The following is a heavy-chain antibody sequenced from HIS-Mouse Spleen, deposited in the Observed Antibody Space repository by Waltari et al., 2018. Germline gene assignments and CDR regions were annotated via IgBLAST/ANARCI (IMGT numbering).Heavy chain of an antibody. CDR2: IYYSGST. D-gene: IGHD6-13*01. CDR3: AREIPYSSSWYDWYFDL. V-gene: IGHV4-39*07. Sequence: QLQLQESGPGLVKPSETLSLTCTVSGGSISSSSYYWGWIRQPPGKGLEWIGSIYYSGSTYYHPSLKSRVTISVDTSKNQFSLKLSSVTAADTAVYYCAREIPYSSSWYDWYFDLWDRGTLVTVSS. J-gene: IGHJ2*01. CDR1: GGSISSSSYY.